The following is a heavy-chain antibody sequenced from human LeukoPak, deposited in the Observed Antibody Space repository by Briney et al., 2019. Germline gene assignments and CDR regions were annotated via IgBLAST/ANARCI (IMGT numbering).Heavy chain of an antibody. J-gene: IGHJ4*02. Sequence: GASVKVSCKASGYTFTSYYMHWVRQAPGQGLEWMGIINPSGGSTIYAQKFQGIVTMTRDTSTSTVYMELSSLRSEDTAVYYCARDYGPSYYYDSSGYLGYWGQGTLVSVSS. CDR2: INPSGGST. V-gene: IGHV1-46*01. CDR3: ARDYGPSYYYDSSGYLGY. D-gene: IGHD3-22*01. CDR1: GYTFTSYY.